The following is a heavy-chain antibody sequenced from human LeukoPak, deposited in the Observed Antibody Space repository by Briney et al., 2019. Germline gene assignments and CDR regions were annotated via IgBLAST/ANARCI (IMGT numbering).Heavy chain of an antibody. D-gene: IGHD2-15*01. CDR3: VRGYSFGPYGMDV. CDR1: GFPFSSYA. CDR2: ISDSGGST. Sequence: GGSLRLSCSAPGFPFSSYAMHWVRQAPGKGLEYVSAISDSGGSTYYADSVKGRFTISRDNSKNTLYLQMSSLRAEDTAVYFCVRGYSFGPYGMDVWGQGTTVTVSS. J-gene: IGHJ6*02. V-gene: IGHV3-64D*09.